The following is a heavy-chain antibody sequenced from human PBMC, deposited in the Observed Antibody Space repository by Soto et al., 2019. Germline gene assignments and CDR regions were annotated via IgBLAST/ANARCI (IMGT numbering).Heavy chain of an antibody. CDR3: ARVVRVVPSLANWFDP. CDR1: GYTFTSYG. J-gene: IGHJ5*02. D-gene: IGHD2-2*01. V-gene: IGHV1-18*01. Sequence: QVQLVQSGAEVKKPGASVKVSCKASGYTFTSYGISWVRQAPGQGLEWMGWISAYNGNTNYVQKLQGRVTMTTDTSTRTAYMELRSLRSDDTAVYYCARVVRVVPSLANWFDPWGQGTLVTVSS. CDR2: ISAYNGNT.